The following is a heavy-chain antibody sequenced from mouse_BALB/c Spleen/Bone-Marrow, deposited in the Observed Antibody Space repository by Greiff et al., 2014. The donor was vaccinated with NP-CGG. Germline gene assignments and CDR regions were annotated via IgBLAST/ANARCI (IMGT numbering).Heavy chain of an antibody. V-gene: IGHV1S56*01. J-gene: IGHJ2*01. CDR3: ARPDGNYESYFDY. D-gene: IGHD2-1*01. CDR1: GYTFTSCY. CDR2: IYPGDGST. Sequence: QVQLQQPGPGLVKPGASVKMSCKASGYTFTSCYIHWVKQSPGQGLEWIGWIYPGDGSTEYNEKFKGKTTLTADKSSSTAYMLLSSLTSEDSAIYFCARPDGNYESYFDYWGQGTTLTVSS.